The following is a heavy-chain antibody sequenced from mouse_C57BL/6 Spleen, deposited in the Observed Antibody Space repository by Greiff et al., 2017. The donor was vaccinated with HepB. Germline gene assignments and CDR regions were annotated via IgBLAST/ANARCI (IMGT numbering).Heavy chain of an antibody. Sequence: QVQLQQSGPELVKPGASVKISCKASGYAFSSSWMNWVKQRPGKGLEWIGRIYPGDGDTNYNGKFKGKAILTEYKSSSTAYMQLSSLTSEDSAVYFCARSTVRYFDYWGQGTTLTVSS. CDR1: GYAFSSSW. D-gene: IGHD1-1*01. CDR3: ARSTVRYFDY. J-gene: IGHJ2*01. V-gene: IGHV1-82*01. CDR2: IYPGDGDT.